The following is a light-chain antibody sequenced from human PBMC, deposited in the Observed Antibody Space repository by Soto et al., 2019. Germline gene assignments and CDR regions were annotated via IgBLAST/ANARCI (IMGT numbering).Light chain of an antibody. CDR2: GVT. J-gene: IGLJ1*01. V-gene: IGLV2-14*01. Sequence: QSVLTQPASVSGSPGQSITISCTGTSSDVGTYNYVSWYQQHPGKAPKLIIYGVTNRPSGVSNRFSGSKSGNTASLTISGLQADDEADYYCCLYIGATTYVFGTGTKLTVL. CDR3: CLYIGATTYV. CDR1: SSDVGTYNY.